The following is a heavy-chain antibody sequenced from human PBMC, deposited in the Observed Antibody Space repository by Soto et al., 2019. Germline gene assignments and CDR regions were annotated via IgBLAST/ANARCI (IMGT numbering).Heavy chain of an antibody. D-gene: IGHD3-10*01. CDR3: ARDPVLLWFGELFD. V-gene: IGHV3-33*01. CDR1: GFTFSSYG. Sequence: GGSLRLSCAASGFTFSSYGMHWVRQAPGKGLEWVVIWYDGSNKYYADSAKGRFSSSRDNSKNTLYLQMNSLRAEDTAVYYCARDPVLLWFGELFDWGQGTLVTVSS. CDR2: IWYDGSNK. J-gene: IGHJ4*02.